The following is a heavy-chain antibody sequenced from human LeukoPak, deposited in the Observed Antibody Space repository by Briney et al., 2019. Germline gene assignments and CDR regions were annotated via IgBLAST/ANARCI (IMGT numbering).Heavy chain of an antibody. Sequence: SETLSLTCTVSGGSISSYYWSWIRQPPGKGLEWIGYIYYSGSTNYNPSLKSRVTISVDTSKNQFSLKLSSVTAADTAVFYCARLRGSYGGDAFGIWGQGTMVTVSS. J-gene: IGHJ3*02. V-gene: IGHV4-59*08. CDR2: IYYSGST. D-gene: IGHD1-26*01. CDR3: ARLRGSYGGDAFGI. CDR1: GGSISSYY.